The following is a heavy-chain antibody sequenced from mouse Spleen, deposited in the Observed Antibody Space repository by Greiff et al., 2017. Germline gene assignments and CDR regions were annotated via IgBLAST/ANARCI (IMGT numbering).Heavy chain of an antibody. J-gene: IGHJ2*01. CDR3: ARAAIGWLLPFDY. D-gene: IGHD2-3*01. V-gene: IGHV1-72*01. Sequence: VQLQQPGAELVKPGASVKLSCKASGYTFTSYWMHWVKQRPGRGLEWIGRIDPNSGGTKYNEEFKSKATLTVDKPSSTAYMQLSSLTSEDSAVYYCARAAIGWLLPFDYWGQGTTLTVSS. CDR1: GYTFTSYW. CDR2: IDPNSGGT.